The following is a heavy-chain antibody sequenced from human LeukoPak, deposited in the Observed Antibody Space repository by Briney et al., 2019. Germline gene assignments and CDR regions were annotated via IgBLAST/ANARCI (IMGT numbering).Heavy chain of an antibody. J-gene: IGHJ4*01. CDR1: GGSISSYY. CDR3: ASMRTAMAENDY. CDR2: IYYSGST. D-gene: IGHD5-18*01. Sequence: SETLSLTCTVSGGSISSYYWSWIRQPPGKGLEWIGYIYYSGSTNCNPSLKSRVTISVDTSKNQFSLKLSSVTAADTAVYYCASMRTAMAENDYWGQGTLVTVSS. V-gene: IGHV4-59*01.